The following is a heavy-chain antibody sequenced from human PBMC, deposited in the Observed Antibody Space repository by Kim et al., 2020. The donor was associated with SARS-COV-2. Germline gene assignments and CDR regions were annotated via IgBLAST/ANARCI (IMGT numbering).Heavy chain of an antibody. CDR2: DEGQK. D-gene: IGHD3-3*01. CDR3: GGGSGAI. J-gene: IGHJ4*02. V-gene: IGHV3-7*01. Sequence: DEGQKYYVDALRGRFTISRGNAKNSLDLQMNSLRAEDTAVYYCGGGSGAIWGQGTLVTVSS.